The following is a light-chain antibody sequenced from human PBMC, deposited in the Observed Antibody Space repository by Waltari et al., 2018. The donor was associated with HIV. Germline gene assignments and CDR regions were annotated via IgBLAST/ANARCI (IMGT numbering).Light chain of an antibody. CDR3: ATWDGSLSGPV. CDR1: SSNIGRNY. V-gene: IGLV1-47*01. Sequence: QSVLTHPPSASGTPGPRVAISCSGRSSNIGRNYVYWYQQLPGTAPKVLNHRSKQRPSGVPDRFSGSKAGTSASLAISALRSEDEADYYCATWDGSLSGPVFGGGTKLTVL. J-gene: IGLJ3*02. CDR2: RSK.